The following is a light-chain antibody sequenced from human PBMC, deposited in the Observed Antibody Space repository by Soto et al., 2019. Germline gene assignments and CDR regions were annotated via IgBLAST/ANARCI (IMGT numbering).Light chain of an antibody. J-gene: IGLJ1*01. CDR3: FSYTTRGRYV. CDR2: DVN. Sequence: QSALTQPASVSGSPGQSITIPCTGTSSDIGAYNYVSWYQHHPGKAPKLIIDDVNDRPSGVSNRFSGSKSGSTASLTISGLQAEDEADYYCFSYTTRGRYVFGTGTKVTVL. V-gene: IGLV2-14*03. CDR1: SSDIGAYNY.